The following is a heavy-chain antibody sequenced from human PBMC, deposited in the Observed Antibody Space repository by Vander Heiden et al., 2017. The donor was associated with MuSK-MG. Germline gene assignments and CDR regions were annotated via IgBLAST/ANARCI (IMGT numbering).Heavy chain of an antibody. CDR1: GDSFSTNSAA. CDR3: ARDPGSSASFDY. D-gene: IGHD1-26*01. Sequence: QVQLQQSGPGLVKPSQTLSLTCAISGDSFSTNSAAWNWIRQSPSRGLEWLGRTYYRSQWFNDYAPSVKSRITINPDTSKNRFSLQLNSVTPEDTAVYYCARDPGSSASFDYWGQGTLVTVSS. V-gene: IGHV6-1*01. J-gene: IGHJ4*02. CDR2: TYYRSQWFN.